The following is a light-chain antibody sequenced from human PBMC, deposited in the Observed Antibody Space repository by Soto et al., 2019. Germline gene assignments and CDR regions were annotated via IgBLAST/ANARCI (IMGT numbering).Light chain of an antibody. Sequence: QSVLTQPPSASETPGQRVTISCSGSSSNIGRNTVNWYQQLPGTAPKLLIYSSNKRRSGVPDRFSGSKSGTSASLAISGLQSEDEADYYCAAWDDSLSGYWVFGGGTKLTVL. CDR2: SSN. CDR1: SSNIGRNT. J-gene: IGLJ3*02. V-gene: IGLV1-44*01. CDR3: AAWDDSLSGYWV.